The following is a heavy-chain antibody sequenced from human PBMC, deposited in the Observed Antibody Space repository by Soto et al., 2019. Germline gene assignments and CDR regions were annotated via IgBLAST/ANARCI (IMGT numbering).Heavy chain of an antibody. CDR2: INHSGST. Sequence: SETLSLTCAVYGGSFSGYYWSWIRQPPGKGLEWIGEINHSGSTNYNPSLKSRVTISVDTSKNQFSLKLSSVTAADTAVYYCARADDYVWGSYRTFDYWGQETLVTVSS. D-gene: IGHD3-16*02. J-gene: IGHJ4*02. CDR3: ARADDYVWGSYRTFDY. CDR1: GGSFSGYY. V-gene: IGHV4-34*01.